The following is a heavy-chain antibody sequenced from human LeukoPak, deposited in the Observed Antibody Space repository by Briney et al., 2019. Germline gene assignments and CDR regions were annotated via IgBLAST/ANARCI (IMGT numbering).Heavy chain of an antibody. V-gene: IGHV3-20*01. CDR2: INWNGGST. Sequence: GGSLRLSCAASGFTFDDYGMSWVRQAPGKGLEWVSGINWNGGSTGYADSVKGRFTTSRDNAKNSLYLQMNSLRAEDTALYHCARNYYGSGSYYLPLDYWGQGTLVTVSS. J-gene: IGHJ4*02. D-gene: IGHD3-10*01. CDR1: GFTFDDYG. CDR3: ARNYYGSGSYYLPLDY.